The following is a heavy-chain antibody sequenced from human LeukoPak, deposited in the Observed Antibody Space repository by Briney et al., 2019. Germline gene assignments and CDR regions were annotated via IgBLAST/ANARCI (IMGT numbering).Heavy chain of an antibody. V-gene: IGHV1-69*01. CDR3: AREPVIVATTDAFDI. Sequence: GSSVKVSCKASGGTFSSYAISWVRQAPGQGLAWMGGIIPIFGTANYAQKFQGRVTITADESTSTAYMELSSLRSEDTAVYYCAREPVIVATTDAFDIWGQGTMVTVSS. CDR2: IIPIFGTA. D-gene: IGHD5-12*01. J-gene: IGHJ3*02. CDR1: GGTFSSYA.